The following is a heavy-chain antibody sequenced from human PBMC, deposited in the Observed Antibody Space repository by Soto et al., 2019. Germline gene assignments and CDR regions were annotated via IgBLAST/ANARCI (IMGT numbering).Heavy chain of an antibody. CDR1: GFTFSSYA. J-gene: IGHJ4*02. Sequence: QVQLVESGGGVVQPGRSLRLSCAASGFTFSSYAMHWVLQAPGKGLEWVAVISYDGSNKYYADSVKGRFTISRDNSKNTLYLQMNSLRAEDTAVYYCARGPQYSYGYDLLDYWGQGTLVTVSS. CDR2: ISYDGSNK. CDR3: ARGPQYSYGYDLLDY. D-gene: IGHD5-18*01. V-gene: IGHV3-30-3*01.